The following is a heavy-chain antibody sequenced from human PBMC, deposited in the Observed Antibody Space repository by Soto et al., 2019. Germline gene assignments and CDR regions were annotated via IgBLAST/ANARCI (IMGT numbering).Heavy chain of an antibody. Sequence: GGSLRLSCAASGFTFSSYAMSWVRQAPGKGLEWVSAISGSGGSTYYADSVKGRFTISRDNSKNTLYLQMNSLRAEDTAVYYCAKDVSDYYYYGMDVWGQGTTVTVSS. CDR2: ISGSGGST. CDR3: AKDVSDYYYYGMDV. CDR1: GFTFSSYA. V-gene: IGHV3-23*01. J-gene: IGHJ6*02.